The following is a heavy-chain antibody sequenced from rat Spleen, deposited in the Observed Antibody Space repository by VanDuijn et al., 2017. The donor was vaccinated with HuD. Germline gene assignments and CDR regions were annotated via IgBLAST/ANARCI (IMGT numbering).Heavy chain of an antibody. J-gene: IGHJ3*01. D-gene: IGHD1-12*02. V-gene: IGHV3-3*01. CDR2: INSAGST. CDR1: GYSITSNY. CDR3: ARSDGTHYYLPFIY. Sequence: EVQLQESGPGPVKVSESLSLTCSVTGYSITSNYWGWIRKFPGNKMEWMGYINSAGSTLYNPSLKSRISITRDTSKNQFFLQVNSVTTEDTATYYCARSDGTHYYLPFIYWGQGTLVTVSS.